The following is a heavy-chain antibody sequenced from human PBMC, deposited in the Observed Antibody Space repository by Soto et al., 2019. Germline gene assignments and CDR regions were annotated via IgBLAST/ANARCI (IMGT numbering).Heavy chain of an antibody. J-gene: IGHJ4*02. CDR2: IIPIFGRP. Sequence: QVQLVQSGTEVKKPGSSVKVSCKASGGTFSTLAVSWVRQAPGQGLEWMGGIIPIFGRPVYAQKFQGRVTITADESKSIVYLELSSLSSEDTAVYYCARAPYEDYAVPEPNYFDSWGQGTLVTVSS. D-gene: IGHD4-17*01. CDR3: ARAPYEDYAVPEPNYFDS. V-gene: IGHV1-69*01. CDR1: GGTFSTLA.